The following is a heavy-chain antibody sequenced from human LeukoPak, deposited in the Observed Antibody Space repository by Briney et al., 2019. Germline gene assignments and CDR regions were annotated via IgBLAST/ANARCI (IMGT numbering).Heavy chain of an antibody. CDR1: GFTFDNYA. Sequence: GGSLRLSCSASGFTFDNYAMHWVRQAPMKGLEWVASINWRSDEIGYADSVKGRFTISRDNAKNSLFLQMNSLRAEDTAVYYCARVLRYCSGGNCYSGGLGYMDVWGKGTTVTISS. V-gene: IGHV3-9*01. D-gene: IGHD2-15*01. J-gene: IGHJ6*03. CDR3: ARVLRYCSGGNCYSGGLGYMDV. CDR2: INWRSDEI.